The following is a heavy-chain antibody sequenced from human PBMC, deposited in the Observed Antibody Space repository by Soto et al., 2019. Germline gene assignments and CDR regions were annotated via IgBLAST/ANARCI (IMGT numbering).Heavy chain of an antibody. CDR1: GFSLSTSEVG. Sequence: QITLKESGPPLVKPTQTLTLTCTFSGFSLSTSEVGVNWIRQSPGKAPEWLALIYWDDDKRYSPSLKRRLFSTQESPKNVVLLVMPDMDPVDKATYSCGHVMYHGSGRGGVDVWGQGTAVTVSS. J-gene: IGHJ6*02. CDR2: IYWDDDK. D-gene: IGHD3-10*01. CDR3: GHVMYHGSGRGGVDV. V-gene: IGHV2-5*02.